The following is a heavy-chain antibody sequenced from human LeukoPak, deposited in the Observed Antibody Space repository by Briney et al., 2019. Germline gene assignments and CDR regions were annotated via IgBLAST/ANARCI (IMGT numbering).Heavy chain of an antibody. D-gene: IGHD2-2*01. CDR3: ARAAIRVDFFDS. J-gene: IGHJ4*02. Sequence: GGSLRLSCAASGFLFGGHAMMWVRQAPGKGLECVSSTSSSATYINYADSVKGRFTISRDNVKNSLFLDMTSLRVEDAAVYYCARAAIRVDFFDSWGQGTLVTVSS. CDR1: GFLFGGHA. CDR2: TSSSATYI. V-gene: IGHV3-21*06.